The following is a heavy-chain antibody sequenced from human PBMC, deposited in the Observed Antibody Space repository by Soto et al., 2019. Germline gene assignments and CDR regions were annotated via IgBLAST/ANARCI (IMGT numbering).Heavy chain of an antibody. CDR2: IYDSGST. V-gene: IGHV4-59*08. CDR3: ARPPSGGGNPPFDY. D-gene: IGHD2-15*01. Sequence: QVQLQESGPGLVKPSETLSLTCTVSGGSISSYYWSWIRQPPGKGLEWIGYIYDSGSTNYNPSLQSRVNVSVDTPKNQFSLKLSSVTAADTAVYYCARPPSGGGNPPFDYWGQGTLVTVSS. J-gene: IGHJ4*02. CDR1: GGSISSYY.